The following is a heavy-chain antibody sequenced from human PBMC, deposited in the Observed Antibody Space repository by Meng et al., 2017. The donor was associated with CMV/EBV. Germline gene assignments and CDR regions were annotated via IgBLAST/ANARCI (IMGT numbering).Heavy chain of an antibody. Sequence: ETAQGVVKLSETSSLTCIVCVGSSSSFYWGWIRQPAGKGLGWFGRIYTSGSTNYNPSLKSRVTMSVDTSKNQFSLKLSSVTAADTAVYYCARSMVVAGDWFDPWGQGTLVTVSS. CDR3: ARSMVVAGDWFDP. CDR2: IYTSGST. J-gene: IGHJ5*02. V-gene: IGHV4-4*07. D-gene: IGHD2-15*01. CDR1: VGSSSSFY.